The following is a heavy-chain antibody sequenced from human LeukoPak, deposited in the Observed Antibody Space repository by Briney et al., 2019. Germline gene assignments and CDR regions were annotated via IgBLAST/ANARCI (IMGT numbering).Heavy chain of an antibody. D-gene: IGHD2-21*01. CDR1: GFTFEDFT. J-gene: IGHJ4*02. CDR2: ITWDGQNI. CDR3: ARSQYSSSYFDY. Sequence: GGSLRLSCAASGFTFEDFTMHWVRQAPGKALEWVSLITWDGQNIEYQDSVKGRFTISRDNAKNTLYLQMNSLRAEDTAVYYCARSQYSSSYFDYWGQGTLVTVSS. V-gene: IGHV3-43*01.